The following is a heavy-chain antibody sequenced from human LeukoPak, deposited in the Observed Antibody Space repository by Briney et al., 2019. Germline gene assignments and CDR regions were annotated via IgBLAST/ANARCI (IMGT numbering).Heavy chain of an antibody. CDR2: INPSGGST. J-gene: IGHJ4*02. V-gene: IGHV1-46*01. CDR1: GGTFSSYA. CDR3: ARSVNYDSSGYYLPYFDY. Sequence: GSSVKVSCKASGGTFSSYAISWVRQAPGQGLEWMGIINPSGGSTSYAQKFQGRVTMTRDTSTSTVYMELSSLRSEDTAVYYCARSVNYDSSGYYLPYFDYWGQGTLVTVSS. D-gene: IGHD3-22*01.